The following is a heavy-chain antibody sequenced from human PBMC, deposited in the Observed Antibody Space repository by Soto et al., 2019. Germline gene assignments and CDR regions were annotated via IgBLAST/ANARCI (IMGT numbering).Heavy chain of an antibody. CDR3: AKDQRGYSYYFDY. J-gene: IGHJ4*02. Sequence: GGSLRLSCAASGFTFSSYAMSWVRQAAGKGLEWVSAISGSGGSTYYADSVKGRFTISRDNSKNTLYLQMNSLRAEDTAVYYCAKDQRGYSYYFDYWGQGTLVTVSS. D-gene: IGHD3-22*01. CDR2: ISGSGGST. CDR1: GFTFSSYA. V-gene: IGHV3-23*01.